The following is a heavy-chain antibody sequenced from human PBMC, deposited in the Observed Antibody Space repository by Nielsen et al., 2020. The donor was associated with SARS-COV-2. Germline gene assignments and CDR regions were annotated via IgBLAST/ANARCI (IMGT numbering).Heavy chain of an antibody. D-gene: IGHD1-1*01. V-gene: IGHV6-1*01. J-gene: IGHJ3*02. CDR3: SRSSWNDVRDAFDI. Sequence: SETLSLTCAISGASVSSDSAAWNWIRQSPSRGLEWLGRTFYRSKWFNDYAISVKSRITISPDTSKNQFSLQLNSVTPEDTAVYYCSRSSWNDVRDAFDIWGQGAPVTVSS. CDR1: GASVSSDSAA. CDR2: TFYRSKWFN.